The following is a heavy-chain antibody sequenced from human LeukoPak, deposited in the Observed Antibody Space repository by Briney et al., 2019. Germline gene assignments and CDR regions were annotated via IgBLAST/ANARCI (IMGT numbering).Heavy chain of an antibody. J-gene: IGHJ3*02. CDR2: ISSSGSNI. Sequence: GGSLRLSCAASGFTVSSNYMNWVRQAPGKGLEWVSYISSSGSNIKYADSVKGRFTISRGNAKNSVYLQMNSLRAEDTAVYHCARDIKGQYQDAFDIWGQGTMVTVSS. D-gene: IGHD2-2*01. CDR1: GFTVSSNY. V-gene: IGHV3-48*03. CDR3: ARDIKGQYQDAFDI.